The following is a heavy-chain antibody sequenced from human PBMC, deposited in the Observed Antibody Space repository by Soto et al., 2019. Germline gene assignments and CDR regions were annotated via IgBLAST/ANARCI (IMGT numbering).Heavy chain of an antibody. CDR1: GGSISSYY. Sequence: SETLSLTCTVSGGSISSYYWSWIRQPAGKGLEWIGRIYTSGSTNYNPSLKSRVTMSVDTLFLQMSSLRTEDTAVYYCVKDRDDYRDSDYYHYGMDVWGQGTTVTVSS. CDR2: IYTSGST. D-gene: IGHD4-17*01. CDR3: VKDRDDYRDSDYYHYGMDV. J-gene: IGHJ6*02. V-gene: IGHV4-4*07.